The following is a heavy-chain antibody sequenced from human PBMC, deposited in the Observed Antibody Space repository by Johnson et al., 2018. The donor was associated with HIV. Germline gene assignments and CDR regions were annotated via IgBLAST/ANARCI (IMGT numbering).Heavy chain of an antibody. CDR2: ISYDGSNK. V-gene: IGHV3-30*19. J-gene: IGHJ3*02. CDR3: ARAPEVRGIDAFDI. Sequence: QVQLVESGGGVVQPGRSLRLSCAASGFTFSSYGMHWVRQAPGKGLEWVAVISYDGSNKYYADSVTGRFTISRDNSKNTLYLQMNILTAEDTAVYYCARAPEVRGIDAFDIWGQGTMVTVS. D-gene: IGHD3-10*01. CDR1: GFTFSSYG.